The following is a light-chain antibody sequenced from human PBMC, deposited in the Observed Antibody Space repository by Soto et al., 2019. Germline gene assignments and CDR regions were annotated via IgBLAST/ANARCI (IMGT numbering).Light chain of an antibody. CDR2: DVS. V-gene: IGLV2-14*01. CDR3: SSYTISSTRV. J-gene: IGLJ1*01. CDR1: SSDVGGYNY. Sequence: QSVLTQPASVSGSPGQSITISCTGTSSDVGGYNYVSWYQQHPGKAPKLMVFDVSNRPSGVSNRFSGAKSGSTASLTISGLKDEDEAAYYCSSYTISSTRVFGTGTKLTVL.